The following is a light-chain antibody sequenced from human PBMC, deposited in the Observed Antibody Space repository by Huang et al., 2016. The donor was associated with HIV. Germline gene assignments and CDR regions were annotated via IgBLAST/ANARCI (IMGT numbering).Light chain of an antibody. J-gene: IGKJ1*01. V-gene: IGKV3-15*01. Sequence: EIVMTQSPATLSVSPGERATLSCRASQSITSNLAWYQQKPGQAPRLLIYAASTRATGSPARCSGSGSGTEFTLSISSLQSEDFAVYYCQQYNNWPPWTFGQGTKVEIK. CDR2: AAS. CDR3: QQYNNWPPWT. CDR1: QSITSN.